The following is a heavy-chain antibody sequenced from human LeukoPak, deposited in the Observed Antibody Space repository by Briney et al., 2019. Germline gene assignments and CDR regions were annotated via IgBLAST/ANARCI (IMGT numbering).Heavy chain of an antibody. CDR1: GGSFSGYY. CDR2: INHSGST. J-gene: IGHJ5*02. D-gene: IGHD3-3*01. V-gene: IGHV4-34*01. CDR3: ARGGTIFGVVLFDP. Sequence: SGTLSLTCAVYGGSFSGYYWSWIRQSPGKGLEWIGEINHSGSTNYNPSLKSRVTISVDTSKNQFSLKLSSVTAADTAVYYCARGGTIFGVVLFDPWGQGTLVTVSS.